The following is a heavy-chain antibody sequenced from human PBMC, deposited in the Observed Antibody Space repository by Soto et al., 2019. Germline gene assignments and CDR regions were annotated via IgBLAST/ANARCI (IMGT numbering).Heavy chain of an antibody. Sequence: SVKVSCKASGFTFTSSAVQWVRQARGQRLEWIGWIVVGSGNTNYAQKFQERVTITRDMSTSTAYMELSSLRSEDTAVYYCAADDSPVPLFFDPWGQGTLVTVSP. J-gene: IGHJ5*02. CDR3: AADDSPVPLFFDP. CDR1: GFTFTSSA. V-gene: IGHV1-58*01. CDR2: IVVGSGNT. D-gene: IGHD2-15*01.